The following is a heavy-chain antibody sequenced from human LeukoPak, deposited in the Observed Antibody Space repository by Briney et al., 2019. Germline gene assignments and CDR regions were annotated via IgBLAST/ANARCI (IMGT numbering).Heavy chain of an antibody. CDR2: MKQDGSEI. CDR1: GFTFSNYW. V-gene: IGHV3-7*03. J-gene: IGHJ4*02. Sequence: GGSLRLSRAASGFTFSNYWMSWVRQAPGKGLEWVANMKQDGSEIYYADSVKGRFTIARDNAKNSLYLQMNKLRAEDTAVYYCAKREGYSIFDYWGQGTLVTVSS. CDR3: AKREGYSIFDY. D-gene: IGHD5-24*01.